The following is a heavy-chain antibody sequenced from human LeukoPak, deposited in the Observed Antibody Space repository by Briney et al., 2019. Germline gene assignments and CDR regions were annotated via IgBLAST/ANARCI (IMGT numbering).Heavy chain of an antibody. CDR3: ARLYYGSSGYYLYGMDV. CDR2: ISAYNGNT. J-gene: IGHJ6*02. Sequence: ASVKVSCKASGYTFTSYGISWVRQAPGQGLEWMGWISAYNGNTNYAQKLQGRVTMTTDTSTSTAYMELRSLRSDDTAVYYCARLYYGSSGYYLYGMDVWGQGTTVTVSS. CDR1: GYTFTSYG. D-gene: IGHD3-22*01. V-gene: IGHV1-18*01.